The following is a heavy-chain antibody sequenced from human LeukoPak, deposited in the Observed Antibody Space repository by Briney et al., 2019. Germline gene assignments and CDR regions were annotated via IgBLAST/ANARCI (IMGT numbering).Heavy chain of an antibody. J-gene: IGHJ6*04. CDR1: GFTFSTYN. CDR3: AELGITMIGGV. CDR2: ITSSSSHI. Sequence: GGSLRLSCAASGFTFSTYNMNWVRQAPGKGLEWVSSITSSSSHIYYADSVRGRFTISRDNAKNSPYLQMNSLRAEDTAVYYCAELGITMIGGVWGKGTTVTISS. V-gene: IGHV3-21*01. D-gene: IGHD3-10*02.